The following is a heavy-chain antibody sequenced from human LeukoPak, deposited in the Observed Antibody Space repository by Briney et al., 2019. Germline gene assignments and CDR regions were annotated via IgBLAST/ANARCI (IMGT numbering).Heavy chain of an antibody. CDR1: GFTFSSSS. J-gene: IGHJ4*02. CDR2: LSTSGAAT. D-gene: IGHD2-2*01. CDR3: VSSCSSTSCYAY. V-gene: IGHV3-23*01. Sequence: GGSLRLSCAASGFTFSSSSMNWVRQAPGKGLEWVSTLSTSGAATYYADSVKGRFTISRDNAKNSLYLQMNRLRAEDTAVYYCVSSCSSTSCYAYWGQGTLVTVSS.